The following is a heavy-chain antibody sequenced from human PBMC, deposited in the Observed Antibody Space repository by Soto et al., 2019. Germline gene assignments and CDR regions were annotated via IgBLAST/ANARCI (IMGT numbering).Heavy chain of an antibody. Sequence: QVQLVQSGAEVKKPGSSVKVSCKASGGTFSSYAISWVRQAPGQGLEWMGGIIPIFGTANYAQKFQGRVTITADESTSTAYMELSRLSSEDTAVYYCARDPELNYYGSGWYGMDVWGQGTTVTVSS. CDR3: ARDPELNYYGSGWYGMDV. J-gene: IGHJ6*02. V-gene: IGHV1-69*01. CDR1: GGTFSSYA. CDR2: IIPIFGTA. D-gene: IGHD3-10*01.